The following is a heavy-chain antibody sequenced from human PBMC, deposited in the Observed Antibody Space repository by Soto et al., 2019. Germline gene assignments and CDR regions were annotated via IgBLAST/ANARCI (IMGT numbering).Heavy chain of an antibody. D-gene: IGHD3-22*01. CDR2: ISGSGGST. J-gene: IGHJ4*02. Sequence: GGSLRLGCAASGFTFSSYAMSWVRQAPGKGLEWVSVISGSGGSTYYADSVKGRFTISRDNSKNTVYVQMNSLRAEDTAVYYCAKTYYYDSSGHYCDYWGQGTLVTVSS. V-gene: IGHV3-23*01. CDR3: AKTYYYDSSGHYCDY. CDR1: GFTFSSYA.